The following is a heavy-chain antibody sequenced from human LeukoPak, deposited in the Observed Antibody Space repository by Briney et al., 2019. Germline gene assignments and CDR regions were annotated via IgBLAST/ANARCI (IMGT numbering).Heavy chain of an antibody. D-gene: IGHD3-22*01. CDR3: VRDSYYYDSSGYSSITPDS. Sequence: PSETLSLTCTVSGGSISSYYWSWIRQPAGKGLEWIGRIYTSGSTNYNPSLKSRVTMSVDTSKNQFSLKLNSVTAADTAVYYCVRDSYYYDSSGYSSITPDSWGQGTLVTVSS. CDR2: IYTSGST. V-gene: IGHV4-4*07. J-gene: IGHJ5*01. CDR1: GGSISSYY.